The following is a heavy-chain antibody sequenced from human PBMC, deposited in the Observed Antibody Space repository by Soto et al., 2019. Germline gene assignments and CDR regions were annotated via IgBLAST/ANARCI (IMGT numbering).Heavy chain of an antibody. CDR3: DSCPTFGY. J-gene: IGHJ4*02. D-gene: IGHD3-10*01. Sequence: QLQLQESGSGLVKPSQTLSLTCAVSGGSISSGGYSWSWIRQPPGKGLEWIGYIYHSGSTYYNPSLKSRVTIPVDRSKNQFSLKLNSVTAADKAVDYGDSCPTFGYWGQGSLVTVSS. V-gene: IGHV4-30-2*01. CDR1: GGSISSGGYS. CDR2: IYHSGST.